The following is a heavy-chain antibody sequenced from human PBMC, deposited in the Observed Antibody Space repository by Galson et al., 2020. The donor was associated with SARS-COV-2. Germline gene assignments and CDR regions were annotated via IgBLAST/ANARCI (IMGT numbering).Heavy chain of an antibody. D-gene: IGHD2-8*01. J-gene: IGHJ4*02. Sequence: GGSLRLSCAASGLTFSTYAMGWARQAPGKGLEWVSALTASGGDTYYADSVKGRFTISRDNSKNTLYLQMNSLRAEDTAVYYCAKCMLARPSLPDYWGQGTLVTVSS. CDR3: AKCMLARPSLPDY. CDR2: LTASGGDT. V-gene: IGHV3-23*01. CDR1: GLTFSTYA.